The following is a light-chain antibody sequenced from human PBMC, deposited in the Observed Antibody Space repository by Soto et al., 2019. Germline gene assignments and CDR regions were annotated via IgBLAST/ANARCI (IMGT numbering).Light chain of an antibody. Sequence: DSEMTDSPCTLSASVGDTVTVTCRASQSIGRWLAWYQQKPGKAPKLLIFDASTLENGVPARFSGSRSGPEFSLTISSLQPDDFATYYCQQYYSYWTFGQGTKVDIK. J-gene: IGKJ1*01. V-gene: IGKV1-5*01. CDR3: QQYYSYWT. CDR2: DAS. CDR1: QSIGRW.